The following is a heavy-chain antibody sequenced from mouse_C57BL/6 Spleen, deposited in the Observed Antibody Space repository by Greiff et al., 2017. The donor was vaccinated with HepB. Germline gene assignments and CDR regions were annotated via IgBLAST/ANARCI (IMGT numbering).Heavy chain of an antibody. D-gene: IGHD2-1*01. V-gene: IGHV1-15*01. CDR3: TREDYGNSYYYAMDY. CDR1: GYTFTDYE. Sequence: QVQLKHSGAELVRPGASVTLSCKASGYTFTDYEMHWVKQTPVHGLEWIGAIDPETGGTAYNQKFKGKAILTADKSSSTAYMELRSLTSEDSAVYYCTREDYGNSYYYAMDYWGQGISVTVSS. CDR2: IDPETGGT. J-gene: IGHJ4*01.